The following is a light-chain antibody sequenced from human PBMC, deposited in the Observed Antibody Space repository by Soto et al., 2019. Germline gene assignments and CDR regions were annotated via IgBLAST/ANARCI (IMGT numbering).Light chain of an antibody. CDR3: QQYGSSPQVT. CDR1: QSVSPY. V-gene: IGKV3-20*01. J-gene: IGKJ3*01. CDR2: GAS. Sequence: EIVLTQSPGTLSLSPGERATLSCRASQSVSPYLAWYQHKPGQAPRLLIYGASSRATGIPDRFSGSGSGTDFNLTISRLEPEDFAVYFCQQYGSSPQVTFGPGTKVDIK.